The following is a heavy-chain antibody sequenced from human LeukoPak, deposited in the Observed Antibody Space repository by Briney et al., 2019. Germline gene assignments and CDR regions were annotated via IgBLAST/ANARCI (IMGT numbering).Heavy chain of an antibody. J-gene: IGHJ4*02. CDR2: FSGSGTST. Sequence: PGGSLRLSCAASGFTFSSYAMSWARQTPGEGLQWVSAFSGSGTSTYYADSVKGRFTISRDDSKNTLYLYMNSLRADDTAIYYCAKASTMTTSFVFDSWGQGILVTVSS. CDR3: AKASTMTTSFVFDS. CDR1: GFTFSSYA. V-gene: IGHV3-23*01. D-gene: IGHD4-17*01.